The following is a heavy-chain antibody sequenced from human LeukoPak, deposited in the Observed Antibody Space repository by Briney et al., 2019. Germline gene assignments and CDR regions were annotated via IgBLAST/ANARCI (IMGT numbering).Heavy chain of an antibody. J-gene: IGHJ4*02. V-gene: IGHV3-23*01. CDR2: ISGSGGST. D-gene: IGHD3-9*01. CDR3: AKRGYVLTALKYYFDS. Sequence: GGSLRLSCAASEFTFSTYAMSWVRQAPGKGLEWVSAISGSGGSTFYADSVKGRFTISRDNSKNTLYLQMSSLRAEDTAIDYCAKRGYVLTALKYYFDSWARGTLVTVS. CDR1: EFTFSTYA.